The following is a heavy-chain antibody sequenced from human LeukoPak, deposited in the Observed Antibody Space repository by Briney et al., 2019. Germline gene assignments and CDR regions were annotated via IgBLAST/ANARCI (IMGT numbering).Heavy chain of an antibody. CDR3: ATVGINYYDTSGYYSRKKYNWFDP. Sequence: ASVKVSRKASGYTFTSNYIHWVRQAPGQGLEWMGMIYPRDGSTSYAQKFQGRVTMTEDTSTDTAYMELSSLRSEDTAVYYCATVGINYYDTSGYYSRKKYNWFDPWGQGTLVTVSS. J-gene: IGHJ5*02. V-gene: IGHV1-46*01. D-gene: IGHD3-22*01. CDR1: GYTFTSNY. CDR2: IYPRDGST.